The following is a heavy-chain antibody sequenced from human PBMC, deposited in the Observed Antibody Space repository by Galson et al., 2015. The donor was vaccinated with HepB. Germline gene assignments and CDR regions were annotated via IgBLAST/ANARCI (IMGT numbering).Heavy chain of an antibody. V-gene: IGHV3-23*01. J-gene: IGHJ3*02. CDR1: GFTFSSYA. Sequence: SLRLSCAASGFTFSSYAMSWVRQAPGKGLEWVSGISGSGGGTYYANSVKGRFTISRDNSKNTLYLQMNSLRAEDTAIYYCAKRDYYDTSGSPRGPFDIWGQGTMVTVSS. D-gene: IGHD3-22*01. CDR3: AKRDYYDTSGSPRGPFDI. CDR2: ISGSGGGT.